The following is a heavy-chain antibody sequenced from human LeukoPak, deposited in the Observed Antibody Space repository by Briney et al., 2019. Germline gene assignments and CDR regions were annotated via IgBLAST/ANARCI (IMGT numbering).Heavy chain of an antibody. CDR3: ARGRRWLQAIGWFFDY. CDR2: INPSGANT. D-gene: IGHD5-24*01. Sequence: ASVKVSCKTSGYTFTNFYMHWVRQAPGQGLEWMGIINPSGANTGYAQKFQGRVTMTRDTSTSTVYMELSSLRSQDTAVYYCARGRRWLQAIGWFFDYWGQGTLVTVSS. CDR1: GYTFTNFY. J-gene: IGHJ4*02. V-gene: IGHV1-46*01.